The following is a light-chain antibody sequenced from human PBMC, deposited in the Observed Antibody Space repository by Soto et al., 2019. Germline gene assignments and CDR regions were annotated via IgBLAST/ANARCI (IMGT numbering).Light chain of an antibody. CDR2: GAS. CDR1: QSVDSSF. V-gene: IGKV3-20*01. CDR3: QQYVSSVT. J-gene: IGKJ1*01. Sequence: EIVLTQSPGSLSLSPGERATLSCRASQSVDSSFFAWYQQKPGQAPRLLIYGASNRATGIPDRFSGRGSGTAFTLTSSILETEAFAVYYCQQYVSSVTFGQGTTVEIK.